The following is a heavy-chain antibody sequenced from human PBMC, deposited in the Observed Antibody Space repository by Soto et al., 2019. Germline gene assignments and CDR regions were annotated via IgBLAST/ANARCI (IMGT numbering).Heavy chain of an antibody. Sequence: EVQLLESGGDLVQPGGSLRLSCAAPGFTFPTYAMTWVRRAPGKGLEWVSTITHSSDGSYYADSVMGRFTISRDNSKNTLYLQMSGLRAEDTAVYYCARGGPRDGYRDLDYWGQGTQVTVSS. J-gene: IGHJ4*02. V-gene: IGHV3-23*01. CDR1: GFTFPTYA. CDR3: ARGGPRDGYRDLDY. CDR2: ITHSSDGS. D-gene: IGHD5-18*01.